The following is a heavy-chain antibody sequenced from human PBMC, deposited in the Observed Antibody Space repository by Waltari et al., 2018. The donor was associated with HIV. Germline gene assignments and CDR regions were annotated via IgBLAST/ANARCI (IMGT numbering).Heavy chain of an antibody. J-gene: IGHJ5*02. V-gene: IGHV4-34*01. Sequence: QVQLQQWGAGLLKPSETLSLTCAVYGGSFSGYYWSWIRQPPGKGLEWIGEINHSGSTNYNPSLKSRVTISVDTSKSQFSLKLSSVTAADTAVYYCARGGRAVTWYNWFDPWGQGTLVTVSS. CDR2: INHSGST. CDR3: ARGGRAVTWYNWFDP. D-gene: IGHD4-17*01. CDR1: GGSFSGYY.